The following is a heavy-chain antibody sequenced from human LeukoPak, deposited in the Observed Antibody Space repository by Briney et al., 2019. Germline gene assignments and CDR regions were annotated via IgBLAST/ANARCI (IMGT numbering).Heavy chain of an antibody. J-gene: IGHJ5*02. CDR2: VNPNSGNT. CDR1: GYTFTSYD. Sequence: ASVKVSCKASGYTFTSYDINWVRQATGQGLEWMGWVNPNSGNTGYAQKFQGRVTMTRNTSISTAYMELSSLRSEGTAVYYCARGRLGVPAATKAWGQGTLVTVSS. D-gene: IGHD2-2*01. CDR3: ARGRLGVPAATKA. V-gene: IGHV1-8*01.